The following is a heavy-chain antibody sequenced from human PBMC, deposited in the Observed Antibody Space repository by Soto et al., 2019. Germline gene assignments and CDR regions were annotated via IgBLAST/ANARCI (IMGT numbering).Heavy chain of an antibody. J-gene: IGHJ4*02. Sequence: QVQLVQSGAEVKKPGSSVKVSCKASGGTFSSYAISWVRQATGHGLEWMGVIIPIFGTANYAQKFQGRVTITADESNSTAHIERSSLRSEDTAVYYWAREQCSGGRCGYFDYRGQGTLVTVSS. D-gene: IGHD2-15*01. CDR3: AREQCSGGRCGYFDY. CDR1: GGTFSSYA. CDR2: IIPIFGTA. V-gene: IGHV1-69*01.